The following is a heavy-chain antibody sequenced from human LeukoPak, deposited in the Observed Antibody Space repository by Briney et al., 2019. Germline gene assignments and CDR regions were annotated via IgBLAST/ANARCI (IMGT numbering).Heavy chain of an antibody. Sequence: AASVKVSCKASSYTLTNYGISWVRQAPGQGLEWMGWISAYNGNTSYAQNLQGRVTMTTDTSTNTAYMELRSLRSDDTAVYYCARDQDPGAFDIWGQGTMVTVSS. CDR2: ISAYNGNT. V-gene: IGHV1-18*01. CDR3: ARDQDPGAFDI. J-gene: IGHJ3*02. CDR1: SYTLTNYG.